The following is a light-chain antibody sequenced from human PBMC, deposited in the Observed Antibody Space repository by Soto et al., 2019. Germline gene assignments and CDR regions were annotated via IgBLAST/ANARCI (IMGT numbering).Light chain of an antibody. Sequence: DIQMTQSPSSVSASVGDRVTITCRASQTLNNYLTWFQQKPGKAPKVLIYAASTLQSGVPSRFRGSGSGAEFTLTIISLQPEDFATYYCQQSFSPLLTFGGGTKVEIK. CDR1: QTLNNY. J-gene: IGKJ4*01. CDR3: QQSFSPLLT. CDR2: AAS. V-gene: IGKV1-39*01.